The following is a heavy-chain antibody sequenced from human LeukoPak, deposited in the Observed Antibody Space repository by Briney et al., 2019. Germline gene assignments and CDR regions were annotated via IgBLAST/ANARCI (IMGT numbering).Heavy chain of an antibody. J-gene: IGHJ5*02. Sequence: PSETLSLTCTVSGGSISSYYWSWIRQPPGKGLEWIGYIYYSGSTNYNPSLKSRVTISVDTSKNQFSLKLSSVTAADTAVYYCAREVPDLGYCSGGSCYSYWFDPWGQGTLVTVSS. CDR1: GGSISSYY. V-gene: IGHV4-59*01. CDR2: IYYSGST. CDR3: AREVPDLGYCSGGSCYSYWFDP. D-gene: IGHD2-15*01.